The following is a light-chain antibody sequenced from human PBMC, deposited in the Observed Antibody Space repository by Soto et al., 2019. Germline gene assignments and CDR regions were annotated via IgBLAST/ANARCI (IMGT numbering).Light chain of an antibody. CDR3: HQYENWPKT. Sequence: SPAPPTVSPRERATLSCRASQSVSTNVAWFQQKPGQAPSLLIFRASIRASGVPARFSGSGSGTEFTLTISSLQSEDFAVYFCHQYENWPKTFGQGTKVDIK. CDR1: QSVSTN. V-gene: IGKV3-15*01. J-gene: IGKJ1*01. CDR2: RAS.